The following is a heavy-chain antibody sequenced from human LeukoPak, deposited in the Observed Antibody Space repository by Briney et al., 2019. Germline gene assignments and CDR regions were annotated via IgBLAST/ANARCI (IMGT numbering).Heavy chain of an antibody. CDR3: TRGFWSGYFGHHTWFDP. Sequence: GASVKVSCKASGYTFTTYHIHWVRQAPGQGLEWMGVFNPSGSGSIYAQKFQDRVNMISDTSTTTVYLELSSLKFEDTAVYFCTRGFWSGYFGHHTWFDPWGQGTLVIVSS. CDR1: GYTFTTYH. J-gene: IGHJ5*02. D-gene: IGHD3-3*01. CDR2: FNPSGSGS. V-gene: IGHV1-46*01.